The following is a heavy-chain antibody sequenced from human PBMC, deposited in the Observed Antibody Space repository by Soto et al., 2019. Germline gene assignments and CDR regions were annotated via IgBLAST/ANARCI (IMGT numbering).Heavy chain of an antibody. D-gene: IGHD3-10*01. CDR3: ASQGVASYNWFDP. V-gene: IGHV4-30-4*01. CDR2: IYDSGST. CDR1: GASSSSGDYY. J-gene: IGHJ5*02. Sequence: QVQLQESGPGLVKPSQTLSLTCSVSGASSSSGDYYWSWIRQPPGKGLEWIGHIYDSGSTSYSPSLKSRVTISLDTSKNQFSLKLSSVTAADTAVYYCASQGVASYNWFDPWGQGTLVTVSS.